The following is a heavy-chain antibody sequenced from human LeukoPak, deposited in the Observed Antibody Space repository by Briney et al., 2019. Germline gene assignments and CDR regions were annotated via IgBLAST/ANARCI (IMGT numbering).Heavy chain of an antibody. CDR1: GYSISSGYC. D-gene: IGHD3-16*01. V-gene: IGHV4-38-2*02. CDR3: ARGDYYFDF. J-gene: IGHJ4*02. Sequence: SETLSLTCTVSGYSISSGYCWGWIRQPPGKGLEWIGSIYHSGSTYYNPSLKSRVTISVDTSKNQFSLKLSSVTAADTAVYYCARGDYYFDFWGQGTLVTVSS. CDR2: IYHSGST.